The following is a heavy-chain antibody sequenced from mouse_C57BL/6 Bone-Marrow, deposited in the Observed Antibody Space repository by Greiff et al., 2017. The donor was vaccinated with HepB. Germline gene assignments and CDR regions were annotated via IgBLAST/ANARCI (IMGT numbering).Heavy chain of an antibody. Sequence: VQLQQSGPGLVKPSQSLSLTCSVTGYSITSGYYWNWIRQFPGNKLEWMGYISYDGSNNYNPSLKNRISITRDTSKNQFFLKLNSVTTEDTATYYCARPLYYDYGMDYWGQGTSVTVSS. J-gene: IGHJ4*01. V-gene: IGHV3-6*01. CDR3: ARPLYYDYGMDY. D-gene: IGHD2-4*01. CDR2: ISYDGSN. CDR1: GYSITSGYY.